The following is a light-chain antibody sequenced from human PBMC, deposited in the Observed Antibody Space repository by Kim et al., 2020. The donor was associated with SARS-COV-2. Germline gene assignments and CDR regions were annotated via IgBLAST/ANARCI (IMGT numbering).Light chain of an antibody. CDR1: QSVSNHF. CDR2: GAS. CDR3: HQYVNSPHT. Sequence: SPGERATLSCRASQSVSNHFLAWFQQKPVQTPRLLIYGASGRATGISDRFSGSGSGTDFTLTISRLEPEDFAVYYCHQYVNSPHTFGQGTRLEIK. V-gene: IGKV3-20*01. J-gene: IGKJ5*01.